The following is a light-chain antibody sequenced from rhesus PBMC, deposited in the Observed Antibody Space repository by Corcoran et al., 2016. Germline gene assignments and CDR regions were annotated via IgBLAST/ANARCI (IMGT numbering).Light chain of an antibody. Sequence: EIVMTQSPATLSLSPGERATLSCRASQRVSSSLAWYQQKPGQAPKLPIYGASSRATGIPDRFSGSGSGTEFTLTISSLEPEDVGVYYCQQDYSWPLTFGGGTKVELK. CDR2: GAS. V-gene: IGKV3-42*01. CDR1: QRVSSS. J-gene: IGKJ4*01. CDR3: QQDYSWPLT.